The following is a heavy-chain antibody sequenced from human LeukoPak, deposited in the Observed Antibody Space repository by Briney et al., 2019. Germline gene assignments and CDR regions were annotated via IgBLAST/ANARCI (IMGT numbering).Heavy chain of an antibody. CDR3: ARRYCSSTDCLFDY. V-gene: IGHV3-48*03. CDR1: GFTFSNYD. J-gene: IGHJ4*02. CDR2: ISSGGSIK. D-gene: IGHD2-2*01. Sequence: GGSLRLSCAASGFTFSNYDMNWVRQAPGKGLEWVSHISSGGSIKYYAGSLKGRFTISRDNAKNSLYLQMNSLRAEDTAVYYCARRYCSSTDCLFDYWGQGTLVTVSS.